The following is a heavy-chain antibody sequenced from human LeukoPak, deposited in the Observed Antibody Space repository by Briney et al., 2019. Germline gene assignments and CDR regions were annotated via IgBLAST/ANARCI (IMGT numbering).Heavy chain of an antibody. D-gene: IGHD6-13*01. V-gene: IGHV3-53*01. CDR3: ARSGYSSSWSPFDY. J-gene: IGHJ4*02. CDR1: GFTFSSYW. Sequence: GGSLRLSCAASGFTFSSYWMSWVRQAPEKGLEWVSVIYSGGSTYYADSVKGRFTISRDNSKNTLYLQMNSLRAEDTAVYYCARSGYSSSWSPFDYWGQGTLVTVSS. CDR2: IYSGGST.